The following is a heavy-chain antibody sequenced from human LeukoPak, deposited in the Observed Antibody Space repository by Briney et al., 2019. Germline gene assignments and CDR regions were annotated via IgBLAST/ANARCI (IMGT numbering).Heavy chain of an antibody. J-gene: IGHJ4*02. Sequence: PSQTLSLTCTVSGGSISSGSYYWSWIRQPAGKGLEWIGRIYTSGSTNYNPSLKSRVTISVDTSKNQFSLKLSSVTAADMAVYYCARERTYFDSWGQGTLVTVSS. CDR1: GGSISSGSYY. V-gene: IGHV4-61*02. CDR2: IYTSGST. CDR3: ARERTYFDS.